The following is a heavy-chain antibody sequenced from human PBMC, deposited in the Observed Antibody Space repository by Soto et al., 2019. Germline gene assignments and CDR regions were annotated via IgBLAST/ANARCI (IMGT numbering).Heavy chain of an antibody. CDR2: IYYSGST. J-gene: IGHJ6*02. CDR1: GGSISSYY. V-gene: IGHV4-59*01. D-gene: IGHD3-22*01. Sequence: SETLSLTCTVSGGSISSYYWSWIRQPPGKGLEWIGYIYYSGSTNYNPSLKSRVTISVDTSKNQFSLKLSSVTAADTAVYYCARVPSYYYDSSGYHDNYYYGMDVWGQGTTVT. CDR3: ARVPSYYYDSSGYHDNYYYGMDV.